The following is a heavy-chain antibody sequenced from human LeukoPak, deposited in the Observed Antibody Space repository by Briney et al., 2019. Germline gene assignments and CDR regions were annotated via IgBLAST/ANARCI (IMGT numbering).Heavy chain of an antibody. Sequence: AGGSLRLSCAASGFTVSSSYMSWVRQAPGKGLEWVSVIYSGGSTYYADSVKGRFTISRDNSKNTLYLQMNSLRGEDTAVYHCATGGAGIQLWHTGAFDTWGQGTMVTVSS. V-gene: IGHV3-53*01. CDR3: ATGGAGIQLWHTGAFDT. D-gene: IGHD5-18*01. CDR1: GFTVSSSY. CDR2: IYSGGST. J-gene: IGHJ3*02.